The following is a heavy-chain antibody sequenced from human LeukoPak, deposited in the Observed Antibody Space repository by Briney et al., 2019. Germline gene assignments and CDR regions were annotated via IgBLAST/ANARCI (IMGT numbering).Heavy chain of an antibody. CDR2: ISHDGNTG. D-gene: IGHD3-16*01. CDR3: ARDFNWAFDY. J-gene: IGHJ4*02. Sequence: PGRSLRLSCAASKFMFSAYNMHWVRQVPGKGLEWLAIISHDGNTGHYADSVKGRFTISRDNSKDTVDLQMSSPRADDTAVYYCARDFNWAFDYWGQGTLVTVSS. V-gene: IGHV3-30-3*01. CDR1: KFMFSAYN.